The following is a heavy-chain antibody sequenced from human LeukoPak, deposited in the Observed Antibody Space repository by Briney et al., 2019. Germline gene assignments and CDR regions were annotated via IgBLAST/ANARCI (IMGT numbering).Heavy chain of an antibody. CDR2: IWYDGSNK. J-gene: IGHJ4*02. D-gene: IGHD3-22*01. CDR1: GFTFSSYG. V-gene: IGHV3-33*01. CDR3: AREYPPRYYYDSSGYLDY. Sequence: GGSLRLSCAASGFTFSSYGMHWVRRAPGKGLEWVAVIWYDGSNKYYADFVKGRFTISRDNSKNTLYLQMNSLRAEDTAVYYCAREYPPRYYYDSSGYLDYWGQGTLVTVSS.